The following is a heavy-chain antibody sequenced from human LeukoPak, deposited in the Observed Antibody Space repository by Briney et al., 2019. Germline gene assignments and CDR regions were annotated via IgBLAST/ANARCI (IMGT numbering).Heavy chain of an antibody. D-gene: IGHD2-2*01. Sequence: GGSLRLSCAASGFTVSSNYMSWVRQAPGKGLEWVSFISSSSSYIYYADSVKGRFTISRDNAKNSLYLQMNSLRAEDTAVYYCARDGSTSYYYYYYMDVWGKGTTVTVSS. J-gene: IGHJ6*03. V-gene: IGHV3-21*01. CDR2: ISSSSSYI. CDR3: ARDGSTSYYYYYYMDV. CDR1: GFTVSSNY.